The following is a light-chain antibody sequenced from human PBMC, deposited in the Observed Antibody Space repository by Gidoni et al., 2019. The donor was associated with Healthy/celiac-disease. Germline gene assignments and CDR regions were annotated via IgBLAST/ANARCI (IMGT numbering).Light chain of an antibody. CDR3: QQYGSSLTWT. V-gene: IGKV3-20*01. J-gene: IGKJ1*01. CDR1: QSVSSSY. CDR2: GAS. Sequence: DIVLTQSPGTLSLSPGERATLSCRANQSVSSSYLAWYQQKPGQAPRLLIYGASSRATGIPERFSGSGSGTDFTLTISRLEPEDFAVYYCQQYGSSLTWTFGQGTKVEIK.